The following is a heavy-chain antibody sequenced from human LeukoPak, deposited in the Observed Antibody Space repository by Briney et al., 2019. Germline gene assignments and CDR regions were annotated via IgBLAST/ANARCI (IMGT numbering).Heavy chain of an antibody. CDR2: ISHSGST. J-gene: IGHJ5*02. CDR3: ARVTSRLGWFDP. CDR1: GYSISSGYY. V-gene: IGHV4-38-2*02. D-gene: IGHD1-14*01. Sequence: PSETLSLTCTVSGYSISSGYYWGWIRQPPGEGLEWIGSISHSGSTYYNPSLKSRVTISVDTSKNQFSLKLRSVTAADTAVYYCARVTSRLGWFDPWGQGTLVTVSS.